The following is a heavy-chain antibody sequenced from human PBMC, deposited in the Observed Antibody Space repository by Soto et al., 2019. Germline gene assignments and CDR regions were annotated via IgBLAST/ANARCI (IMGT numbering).Heavy chain of an antibody. CDR1: GFTLSGYA. CDR2: ISSNGVGT. Sequence: GGSLRLSCAASGFTLSGYAMDWVRQAPGKGLEYVSGISSNGVGTYYANSVQGRFTISRDNAKNTLYLQMSSLRPEDMAVYYCAREVGGYYYYYMDVWGKGTTVTVSS. D-gene: IGHD3-10*01. V-gene: IGHV3-64*01. J-gene: IGHJ6*03. CDR3: AREVGGYYYYYMDV.